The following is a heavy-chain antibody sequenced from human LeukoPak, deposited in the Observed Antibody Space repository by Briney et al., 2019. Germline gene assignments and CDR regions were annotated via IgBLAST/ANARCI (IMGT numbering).Heavy chain of an antibody. V-gene: IGHV3-7*01. CDR2: IKEDGSEK. CDR3: ARGRYGDYPFDY. J-gene: IGHJ4*02. Sequence: GGSLRLSCAASGFTFNNFWMTWVRQAPGKGLEWVANIKEDGSEKHYVDSVKGRFTISRDNAKNLMYLQMSSLRAEDTAVYYCARGRYGDYPFDYWGQGTLVTVSS. CDR1: GFTFNNFW. D-gene: IGHD4-17*01.